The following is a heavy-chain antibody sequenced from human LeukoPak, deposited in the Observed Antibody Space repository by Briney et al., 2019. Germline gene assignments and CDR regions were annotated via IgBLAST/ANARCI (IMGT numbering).Heavy chain of an antibody. J-gene: IGHJ3*02. CDR3: ARDHGVYYDSSGLGDAFDI. CDR1: GGSISTYY. D-gene: IGHD3-22*01. CDR2: IYYSGST. Sequence: SETLSLTCTVSGGSISTYYWSWIRQPPGKGLEWIGYIYYSGSTNYNPSLKSRVTISVDTSKNQFSLKLSSVTAADTAVYYCARDHGVYYDSSGLGDAFDIWGQGTMVTVSS. V-gene: IGHV4-59*01.